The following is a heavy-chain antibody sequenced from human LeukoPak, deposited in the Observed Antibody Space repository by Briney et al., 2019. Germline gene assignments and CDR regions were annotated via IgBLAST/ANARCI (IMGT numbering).Heavy chain of an antibody. Sequence: ASVKVSCKASGYTFTSYGIGWVRQAPGQGLEWMGWISAYNGNTNYAQKLQGRVTMTTDTSTSTAYMELRSLRPDDTAVYYCARDREVLWFGESPDYWGQGTLVTVSS. CDR3: ARDREVLWFGESPDY. D-gene: IGHD3-10*01. V-gene: IGHV1-18*01. CDR1: GYTFTSYG. J-gene: IGHJ4*02. CDR2: ISAYNGNT.